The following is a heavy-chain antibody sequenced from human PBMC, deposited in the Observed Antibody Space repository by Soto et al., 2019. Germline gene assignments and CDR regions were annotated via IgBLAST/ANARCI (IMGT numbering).Heavy chain of an antibody. CDR2: IFYSGGT. CDR3: ARHADCSSTSCYGSYYYYYYMDV. Sequence: QLQLQESGPGLVKPSETLSLTCTVSGVTISSTNYYWGWIRQPPGKALEWIGSIFYSGGTYYNPSLKRRVTISVDTSKNQFALKLSSVTAADTAVYYCARHADCSSTSCYGSYYYYYYMDVWGKGTTVTVSS. V-gene: IGHV4-39*01. J-gene: IGHJ6*03. D-gene: IGHD2-2*01. CDR1: GVTISSTNYY.